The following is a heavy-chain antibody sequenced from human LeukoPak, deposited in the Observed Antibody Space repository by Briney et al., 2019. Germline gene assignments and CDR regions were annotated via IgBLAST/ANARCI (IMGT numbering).Heavy chain of an antibody. CDR2: INHSGST. V-gene: IGHV4-34*01. D-gene: IGHD3-10*01. Sequence: SETLSLTCAVYGGSFSGYYWSWIRQPPGKGLEWIGEINHSGSTNYNPSLKSRVTISVDTSKNQFSLKLSSVTAADTAVYYCAREEMIRAYAFDIWGQGTMVTVSS. J-gene: IGHJ3*02. CDR3: AREEMIRAYAFDI. CDR1: GGSFSGYY.